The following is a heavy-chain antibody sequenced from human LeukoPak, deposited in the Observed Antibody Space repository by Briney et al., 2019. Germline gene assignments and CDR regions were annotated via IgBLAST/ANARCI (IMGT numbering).Heavy chain of an antibody. V-gene: IGHV3-23*01. D-gene: IGHD2-2*01. CDR1: GFTFSSYA. Sequence: GGSLRLSCAASGFTFSSYAMNWVRQAPGKGLEWVSGISGGGLSGGGGSTYYADSAKGRFTISRDNSRNTVYLEMNGLRAEDTAIYYCAKRQCSSTSCSFFDYWGQGTLVTVSS. CDR2: ISGGGLSGGGGST. J-gene: IGHJ4*02. CDR3: AKRQCSSTSCSFFDY.